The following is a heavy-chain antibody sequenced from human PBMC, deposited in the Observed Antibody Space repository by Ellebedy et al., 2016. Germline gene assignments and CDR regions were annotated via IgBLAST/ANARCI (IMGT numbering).Heavy chain of an antibody. CDR2: IYYSGST. Sequence: SETLSLTCTVSGGSISSYYWSWIRQPPGKGLEWFGYIYYSGSTNYNPSLKSRVTISVDTSKNQFSLKLSSVTAADTAVYYCARDEPYWGIRNWGQGTLVTVSS. CDR3: ARDEPYWGIRN. J-gene: IGHJ4*02. D-gene: IGHD1-14*01. CDR1: GGSISSYY. V-gene: IGHV4-59*01.